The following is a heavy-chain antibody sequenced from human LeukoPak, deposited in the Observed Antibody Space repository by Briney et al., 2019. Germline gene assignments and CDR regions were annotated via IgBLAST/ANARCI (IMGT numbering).Heavy chain of an antibody. CDR3: ARAPLAIVPAAHFDY. D-gene: IGHD2-2*01. Sequence: PSETLSLTCAVYGGSFSGYYWSWIRQPPGKGLEWIGEINHSGSTNYNPSLKSRVTISVDTSKNQLSLKLSSVTAADTAVYYCARAPLAIVPAAHFDYWGQGTLVTVSS. CDR2: INHSGST. V-gene: IGHV4-34*01. J-gene: IGHJ4*02. CDR1: GGSFSGYY.